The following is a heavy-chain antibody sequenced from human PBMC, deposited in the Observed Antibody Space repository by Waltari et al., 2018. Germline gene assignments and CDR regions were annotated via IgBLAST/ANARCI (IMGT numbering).Heavy chain of an antibody. J-gene: IGHJ1*01. CDR2: INPDSGGT. V-gene: IGHV1-2*02. CDR1: GYTFTDYY. CDR3: AKEYSTSSDAEYFQH. Sequence: QVQLVQSGAEVKEPGASVKVSCEASGYTFTDYYMHWVRQAPGQGLEWRGWINPDSGGTKYAQKFQGRVTMTRDTSFSTAYMELSRLRSDDTAVYYCAKEYSTSSDAEYFQHWGQGTLVTVSS. D-gene: IGHD6-6*01.